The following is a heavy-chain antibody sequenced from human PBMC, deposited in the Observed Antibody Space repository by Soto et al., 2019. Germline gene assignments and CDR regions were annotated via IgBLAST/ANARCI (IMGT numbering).Heavy chain of an antibody. V-gene: IGHV4-59*11. Sequence: SETLSLTCTVSGGSISSHYWSWIRQSPGKGMEWIGNIDYSGSTNYNPSLKSRVTISVDKSKNQFSLKLSSVTAADTAVYYCARDLGGQMRAFDIWGQGTMVTVSS. J-gene: IGHJ3*02. CDR3: ARDLGGQMRAFDI. CDR1: GGSISSHY. D-gene: IGHD3-16*01. CDR2: IDYSGST.